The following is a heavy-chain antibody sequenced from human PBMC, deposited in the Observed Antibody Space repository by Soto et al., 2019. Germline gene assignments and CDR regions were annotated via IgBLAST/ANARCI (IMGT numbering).Heavy chain of an antibody. CDR1: GFTLSNYA. D-gene: IGHD6-19*01. CDR2: ITDRGGRT. Sequence: EVQLLESGGGLVQPGGSLRLSCAASGFTLSNYAMNWVRQAPGKGLEWVSGITDRGGRTYHTDSVKGRFTISRDNPKNTLYLQMNSLIAEDTAVYYCAKEGWYAFDYWGQGTLVTVSS. J-gene: IGHJ4*02. CDR3: AKEGWYAFDY. V-gene: IGHV3-23*01.